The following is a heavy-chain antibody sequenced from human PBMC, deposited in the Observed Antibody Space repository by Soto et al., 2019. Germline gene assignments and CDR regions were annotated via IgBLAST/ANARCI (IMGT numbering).Heavy chain of an antibody. J-gene: IGHJ6*02. Sequence: SETLSLTCAVSGGSITSSGYSWTWIRQPPGKGLEWIGYIYHTGTTYYNPSLKSRLTISLDRSKNHFSLKLTSVTAADTAVYYCASTLYSGSYYGMDVWGQGTPVTVYS. CDR2: IYHTGTT. D-gene: IGHD1-26*01. V-gene: IGHV4-30-2*01. CDR3: ASTLYSGSYYGMDV. CDR1: GGSITSSGYS.